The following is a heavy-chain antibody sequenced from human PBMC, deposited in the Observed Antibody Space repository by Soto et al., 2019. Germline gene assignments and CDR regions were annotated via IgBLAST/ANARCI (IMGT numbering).Heavy chain of an antibody. Sequence: SVKVSCKASGSTFSSYTISWVRQAPGQGLEWMGRIIPILGIANYAQKFQGRVTITADKSTSTAYMELSSLRSEDTAVYYCARRGELLSGAFDIWGQGTMVTVSS. CDR3: ARRGELLSGAFDI. CDR2: IIPILGIA. CDR1: GSTFSSYT. D-gene: IGHD1-26*01. J-gene: IGHJ3*02. V-gene: IGHV1-69*02.